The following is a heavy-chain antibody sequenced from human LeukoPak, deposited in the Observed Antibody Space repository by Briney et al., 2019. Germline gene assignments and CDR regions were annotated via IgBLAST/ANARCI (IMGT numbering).Heavy chain of an antibody. CDR2: IYYSGST. CDR3: ARRVGSGWLYYYYYYMDV. V-gene: IGHV4-59*12. CDR1: GGSISSYY. J-gene: IGHJ6*03. D-gene: IGHD6-19*01. Sequence: SETLSLTCTVSGGSISSYYWSWIRQPPGKGLEWIGYIYYSGSTYYNPSLKSRVTISVDTSKNQFSLKLSSVTAADTAVYYCARRVGSGWLYYYYYYMDVWGKGTTVTVSS.